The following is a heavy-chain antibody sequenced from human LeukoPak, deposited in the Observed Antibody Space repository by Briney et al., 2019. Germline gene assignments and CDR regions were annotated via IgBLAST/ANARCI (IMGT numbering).Heavy chain of an antibody. D-gene: IGHD4-17*01. CDR2: IYYSGLT. J-gene: IGHJ4*02. CDR3: ASGTFDDYGDYDRGDYFDH. V-gene: IGHV4-39*02. CDR1: GASISRSSSS. Sequence: PSETLSLTCTVSGASISRSSSSWCWVRQPPGKRPEWSGSIYYSGLTYDNPSLKSRVSISVDPSKNHFSLKVSSVTAADTAVYYCASGTFDDYGDYDRGDYFDHWGQGTLVTVSS.